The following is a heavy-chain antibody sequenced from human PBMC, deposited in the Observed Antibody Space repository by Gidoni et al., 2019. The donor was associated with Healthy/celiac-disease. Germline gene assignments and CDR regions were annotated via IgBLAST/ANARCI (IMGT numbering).Heavy chain of an antibody. CDR3: ARILSPRFGVVIYYFDY. V-gene: IGHV2-26*01. CDR2: IFSNDEK. Sequence: QVTLKESGPVLVTPTETLTLTCTVSGFSLRTASMGVSWIRQPPGKALEWLAHIFSNDEKSYSTSLKSRLTISKDTSKSQVVLTMTNMDPVDTATYYCARILSPRFGVVIYYFDYWGQGTLVTVSS. CDR1: GFSLRTASMG. J-gene: IGHJ4*02. D-gene: IGHD3-3*01.